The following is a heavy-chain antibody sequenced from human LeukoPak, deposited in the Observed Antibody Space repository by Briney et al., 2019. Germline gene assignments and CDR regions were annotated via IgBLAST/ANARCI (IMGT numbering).Heavy chain of an antibody. V-gene: IGHV3-15*01. Sequence: PGGSLRLSCAASGFIFNKAWMNWVRQAPGKGPEWVGRIKSNNDGGTTDYASPVEGRFIISRDDSKSTIYLQMNRLIIDDTAIYYCTPVMVEDRGFWGQGTLVTVSS. J-gene: IGHJ4*02. CDR3: TPVMVEDRGF. CDR2: IKSNNDGGTT. CDR1: GFIFNKAW. D-gene: IGHD2-21*01.